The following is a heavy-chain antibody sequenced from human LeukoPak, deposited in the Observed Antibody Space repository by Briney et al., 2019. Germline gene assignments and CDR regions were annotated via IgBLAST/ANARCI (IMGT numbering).Heavy chain of an antibody. D-gene: IGHD1-26*01. V-gene: IGHV3-30*04. Sequence: GGSLRLSCAASGFTFSSYAMHWVRQAPGKGLEWVAVISYDGSNKYYADSVKGRFTISRDNSKNTLYLQMNSLRAEDTAVYYCARDKIVGATKLDYWGQGTLVTVSS. CDR2: ISYDGSNK. CDR1: GFTFSSYA. CDR3: ARDKIVGATKLDY. J-gene: IGHJ4*02.